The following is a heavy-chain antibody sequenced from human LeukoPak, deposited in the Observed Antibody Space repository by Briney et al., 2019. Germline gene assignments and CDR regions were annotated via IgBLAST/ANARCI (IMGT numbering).Heavy chain of an antibody. CDR3: AATNGWYPGDY. CDR2: IKQDGSAK. J-gene: IGHJ4*02. CDR1: GFTFSDYC. D-gene: IGHD6-19*01. Sequence: GGSLRLSCAASGFTFSDYCMTWVRQAPGKGLEWVGNIKQDGSAKNYVDSVKGRFTISRDNAKNSLYLQMYSLRAEGTAIYYCAATNGWYPGDYWGQGTLVTVAS. V-gene: IGHV3-7*01.